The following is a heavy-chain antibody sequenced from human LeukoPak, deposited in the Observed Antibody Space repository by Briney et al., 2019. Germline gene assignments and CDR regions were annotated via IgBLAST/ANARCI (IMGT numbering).Heavy chain of an antibody. CDR3: ASTARPYWYFDL. V-gene: IGHV3-33*03. CDR1: GFTSSSYG. CDR2: IWYDGSNK. Sequence: GGSLRLSCAASGFTSSSYGMHWVRQAPGKGLEWVAVIWYDGSNKYYADSVKGRFTISRDNSKNTLYLQMNSLRAEDTAVYYCASTARPYWYFDLWGRGTLVTVSS. D-gene: IGHD2-21*02. J-gene: IGHJ2*01.